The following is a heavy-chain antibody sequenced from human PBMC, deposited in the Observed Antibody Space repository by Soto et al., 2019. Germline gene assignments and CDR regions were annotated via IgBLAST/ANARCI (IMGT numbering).Heavy chain of an antibody. CDR2: ISYGGST. CDR3: ASLNIVVVPAAMAWFDP. V-gene: IGHV4-39*02. Sequence: QLHLQESGPGLVKPSETLSLTCSVSGGSISSNNYYWGWIRQPPGKGLEWIGSISYGGSTYYNPSLESRVTMSVDTPKNHFSLRLSSVTAADTAVYYCASLNIVVVPAAMAWFDPWGQGTLVIVSS. D-gene: IGHD2-2*01. J-gene: IGHJ5*02. CDR1: GGSISSNNYY.